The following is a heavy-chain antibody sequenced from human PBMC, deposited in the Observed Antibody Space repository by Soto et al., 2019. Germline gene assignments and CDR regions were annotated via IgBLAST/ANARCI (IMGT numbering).Heavy chain of an antibody. Sequence: QVQLVQSGAEVKKPGSSVKVSCKASGGTFSSYAISWVRQAPGQGLEWIGGIIPIFGTANYAQKFQGRVTITADESTSTAYMELSSLRSEDTAVYYCARGGATTPSFHYYGMDVWGQGTTVTVSS. CDR3: ARGGATTPSFHYYGMDV. J-gene: IGHJ6*02. D-gene: IGHD1-26*01. CDR2: IIPIFGTA. CDR1: GGTFSSYA. V-gene: IGHV1-69*01.